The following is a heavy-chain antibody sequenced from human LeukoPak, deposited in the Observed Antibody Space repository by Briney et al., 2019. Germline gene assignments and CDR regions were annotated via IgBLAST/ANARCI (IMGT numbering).Heavy chain of an antibody. CDR3: VRTSGYSYYYFYFYMDV. CDR2: IKKDGSEK. Sequence: PGGSLRLSCAASGFTFNNYWMSWVRQAPGKGLEWVANIKKDGSEKYYVDSVKGRFTISRDNAKNLLNLQMNSLRAEDTAVYYCVRTSGYSYYYFYFYMDVWGKGTTVTVSS. J-gene: IGHJ6*03. V-gene: IGHV3-7*01. D-gene: IGHD3-22*01. CDR1: GFTFNNYW.